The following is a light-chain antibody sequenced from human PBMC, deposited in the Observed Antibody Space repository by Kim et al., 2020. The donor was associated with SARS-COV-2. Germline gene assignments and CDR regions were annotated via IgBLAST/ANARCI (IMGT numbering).Light chain of an antibody. V-gene: IGLV3-1*01. Sequence: SYELTQPPSVSVSPGQTASITCSGDKLGDKYACWYQQKPGQSPVLVIYQDGKRPSGSPERFSGSNSGNTATLTISGTQAMDEADYYCQAWDSSTVVFGGG. CDR1: KLGDKY. J-gene: IGLJ2*01. CDR2: QDG. CDR3: QAWDSSTVV.